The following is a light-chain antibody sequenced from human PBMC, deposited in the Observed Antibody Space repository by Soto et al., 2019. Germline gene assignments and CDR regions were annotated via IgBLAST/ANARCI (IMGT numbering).Light chain of an antibody. V-gene: IGKV1-12*01. Sequence: IQMTQCPSSFASSLVDRVTITCRASQGISSWLAWYQQKPEKAPKLVIHDASSLQSGVPSRFSGSGSGTDFTLTISSLQPEDFATYYCQQANRFPLTFGGGTKVDIK. CDR2: DAS. J-gene: IGKJ4*01. CDR3: QQANRFPLT. CDR1: QGISSW.